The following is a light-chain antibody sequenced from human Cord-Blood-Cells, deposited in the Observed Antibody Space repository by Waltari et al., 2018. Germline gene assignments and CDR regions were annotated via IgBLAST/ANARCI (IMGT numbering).Light chain of an antibody. CDR1: QSVLYSSNNKNY. CDR3: QQYYSTPYT. Sequence: DIVMTQSPDSLAVSLGESATINSKSSQSVLYSSNNKNYLAWYQQEPGQPPKLLIYWATTRESGVPDRFSGSGSGTDFTLAISSLQAEDVAVYYCQQYYSTPYTFGQGTKLEIK. CDR2: WAT. V-gene: IGKV4-1*01. J-gene: IGKJ2*01.